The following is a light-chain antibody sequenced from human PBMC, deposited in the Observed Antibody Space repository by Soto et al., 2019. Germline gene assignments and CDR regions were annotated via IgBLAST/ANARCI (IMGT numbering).Light chain of an antibody. V-gene: IGKV3-11*01. CDR3: QQRSNWPPVT. CDR2: DAS. J-gene: IGKJ4*01. Sequence: EIVLTQSPATLSLSPGERATLSCRASQSVSSYLAWYQQKPGQAPRLLIYDASNRATGIPARFSGSGSGTDFTLTISSREPEDFSTYYCQQRSNWPPVTFGGGTKVEIK. CDR1: QSVSSY.